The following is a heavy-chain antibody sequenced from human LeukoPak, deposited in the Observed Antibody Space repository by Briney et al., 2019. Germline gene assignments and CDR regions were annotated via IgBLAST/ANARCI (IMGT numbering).Heavy chain of an antibody. V-gene: IGHV4-31*03. J-gene: IGHJ4*02. D-gene: IGHD4-11*01. Sequence: SQTLSLTCTVSGRSISSGGYYWSWLRPHPGKGLEWIGYIYYSGSTYYNPSLKSRVTISVDTSKNQFSLKLSSVTAADTAVYYCARTRARQYYFDYWGQGTLVTVSS. CDR3: ARTRARQYYFDY. CDR2: IYYSGST. CDR1: GRSISSGGYY.